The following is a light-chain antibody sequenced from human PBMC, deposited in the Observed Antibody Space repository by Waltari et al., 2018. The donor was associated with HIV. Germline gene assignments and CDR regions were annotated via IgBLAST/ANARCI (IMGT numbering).Light chain of an antibody. CDR3: QSYDSSLSSYV. CDR2: AAT. Sequence: QSVLTQPPSVSGAPGQRVTISCTGSSSNIGAGFDVHWYQQLPGIAPKLLIYAATNRHSGVPDRFSGSKSGTSASLAITVLQAEDEADYYCQSYDSSLSSYVFASGTRVTVL. CDR1: SSNIGAGFD. V-gene: IGLV1-40*01. J-gene: IGLJ1*01.